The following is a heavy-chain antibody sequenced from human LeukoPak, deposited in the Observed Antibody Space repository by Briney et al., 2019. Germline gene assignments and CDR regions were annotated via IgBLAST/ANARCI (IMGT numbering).Heavy chain of an antibody. CDR2: ISYDGSNK. Sequence: PGGSLRLSCAASGFTFSSYGMHWVRQAPGKGLEWVAVISYDGSNKYYADSVKGRFTISRDNSKNTLYLQMNSLRAEDTAVYYCAKDRYSSGWYLGYFDYWGQGTLVTVSS. D-gene: IGHD6-19*01. V-gene: IGHV3-30*18. CDR1: GFTFSSYG. J-gene: IGHJ4*02. CDR3: AKDRYSSGWYLGYFDY.